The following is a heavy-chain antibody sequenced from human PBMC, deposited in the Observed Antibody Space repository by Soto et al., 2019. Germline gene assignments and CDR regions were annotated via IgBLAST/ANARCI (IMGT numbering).Heavy chain of an antibody. CDR2: IYYSGST. CDR1: GGSISSGDYY. V-gene: IGHV4-30-4*01. J-gene: IGHJ4*02. D-gene: IGHD4-17*01. CDR3: ARDLPNHYGGYYFDY. Sequence: PSETLSLTCTVSGGSISSGDYYWSWIRQPPGKGLEWIGYIYYSGSTYYNPSLKSRVTISVDTSKNQFSLKLSSVTAADTAVYYCARDLPNHYGGYYFDYWGQGTLVTVSS.